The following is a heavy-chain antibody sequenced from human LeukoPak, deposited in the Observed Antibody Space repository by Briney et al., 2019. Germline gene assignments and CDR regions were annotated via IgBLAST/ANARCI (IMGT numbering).Heavy chain of an antibody. V-gene: IGHV3-7*01. Sequence: GGSLRLSCAASGFTFSSYWMSWVRQAPGKGLEWVANIKQDGSEKYYVDSVKGRFTISRDNAKNSLYLQVNSLRAEDTAVYYCARITYYYDSSGYYYPYYFDYWGQGTLVTVSS. D-gene: IGHD3-22*01. CDR2: IKQDGSEK. CDR3: ARITYYYDSSGYYYPYYFDY. J-gene: IGHJ4*02. CDR1: GFTFSSYW.